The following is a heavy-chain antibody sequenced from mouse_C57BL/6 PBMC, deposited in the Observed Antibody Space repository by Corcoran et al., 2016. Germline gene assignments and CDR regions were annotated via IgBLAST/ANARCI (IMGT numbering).Heavy chain of an antibody. J-gene: IGHJ4*01. Sequence: EVQLQQSGPELVKPGASVKISCKASGYTFTDYYMNWVKQSHGKSLEWIGDINPNNGGTSYNQKFKGKATLTVDKSSSTAYMELRSLTSEDSAVYYCAVYGSSFPFYAMDYWGQGTSVTVSS. V-gene: IGHV1-26*01. D-gene: IGHD1-1*01. CDR1: GYTFTDYY. CDR2: INPNNGGT. CDR3: AVYGSSFPFYAMDY.